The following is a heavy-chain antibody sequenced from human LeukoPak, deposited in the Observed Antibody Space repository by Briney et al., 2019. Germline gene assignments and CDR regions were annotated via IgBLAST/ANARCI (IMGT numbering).Heavy chain of an antibody. J-gene: IGHJ4*02. V-gene: IGHV3-66*01. CDR3: AKAGYCSSTSCYIEYIDY. Sequence: GGSLRLSCAASGFTVSSNYMSWVRQAPGKGLECVSVFYSGGDTYYADSVKGRFTISRDNSKNMVYLQMNSLRAEDTAVYYCAKAGYCSSTSCYIEYIDYWGQGTLVTVSS. CDR2: FYSGGDT. CDR1: GFTVSSNY. D-gene: IGHD2-2*02.